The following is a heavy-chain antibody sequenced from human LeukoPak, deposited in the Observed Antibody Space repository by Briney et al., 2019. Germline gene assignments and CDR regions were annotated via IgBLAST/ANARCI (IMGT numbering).Heavy chain of an antibody. CDR2: ISYDGSNK. CDR1: GFTFSSYA. J-gene: IGHJ4*02. V-gene: IGHV3-30-3*01. D-gene: IGHD2-21*02. CDR3: ARARAYCGGDCYYDFDY. Sequence: PGGSLRFSCAASGFTFSSYAMHWVRQAPGKGLEWVAVISYDGSNKYYADSVKGRFTISRDNSKNTLYLQMNSLRAEDTAVYYCARARAYCGGDCYYDFDYWGQGTLVTVSS.